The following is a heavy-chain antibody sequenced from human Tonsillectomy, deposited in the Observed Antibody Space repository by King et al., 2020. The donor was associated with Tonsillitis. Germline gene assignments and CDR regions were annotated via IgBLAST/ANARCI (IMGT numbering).Heavy chain of an antibody. CDR1: GYTFTSYD. V-gene: IGHV1-8*01. J-gene: IGHJ6*02. CDR2: MNPNSGNT. D-gene: IGHD2-2*01. Sequence: VQLVESGAEVKKPGASVKVSCKASGYTFTSYDVNWVRQATGQGLEWMGWMNPNSGNTGYAQKFQGGVTMTRNTSISTAYMELSSLRSEDAAVYYCARVSLTYCSGTSCYAYYYYGMDVWGQGTTVTVSS. CDR3: ARVSLTYCSGTSCYAYYYYGMDV.